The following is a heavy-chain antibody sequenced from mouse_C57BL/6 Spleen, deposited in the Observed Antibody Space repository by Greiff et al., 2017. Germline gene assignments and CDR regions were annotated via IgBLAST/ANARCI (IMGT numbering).Heavy chain of an antibody. CDR1: GYTFTDHT. V-gene: IGHV1-78*01. Sequence: QVQLQQPDAELVKPGASVKISCKVSGYTFTDHTIHWMKQRPEQGLEWIGYIYPTDGSTNYNEKFKGKATLTADKSSSTAYMQLNSLTSEDSAVYFCSRGHGYYVHFDDWGQGTTLTVSS. D-gene: IGHD2-3*01. CDR3: SRGHGYYVHFDD. CDR2: IYPTDGST. J-gene: IGHJ2*01.